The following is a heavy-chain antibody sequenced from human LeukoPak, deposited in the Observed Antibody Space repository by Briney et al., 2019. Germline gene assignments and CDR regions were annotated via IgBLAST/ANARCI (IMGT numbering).Heavy chain of an antibody. CDR3: TTETYDYVWGSYRPPDY. CDR2: TKSKTDGGTT. CDR1: GFTFSNAW. J-gene: IGHJ4*02. D-gene: IGHD3-16*02. V-gene: IGHV3-15*07. Sequence: GGSLRLSCAASGFTFSNAWMNWVRQAPGKGLEWVGRTKSKTDGGTTDYAAPVKGRFTISRDDSKNTLYLQMNSLKTEDTAVYYCTTETYDYVWGSYRPPDYWGQGTLVTVSS.